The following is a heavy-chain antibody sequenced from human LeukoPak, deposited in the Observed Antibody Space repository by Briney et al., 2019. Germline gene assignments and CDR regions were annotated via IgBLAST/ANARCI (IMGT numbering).Heavy chain of an antibody. CDR3: ARSYDYVWGSYRYGLLH. V-gene: IGHV4-34*01. CDR1: GGSFSGYY. CDR2: INHSGST. Sequence: PSETLSLTCAVYGGSFSGYYWSWIRQPPGKGLEWIGEINHSGSTNYNPSLKSRVTISVDTSKNQFSLKLSSVTAADTAVYYCARSYDYVWGSYRYGLLHWGQGTLVTVSS. D-gene: IGHD3-16*02. J-gene: IGHJ4*02.